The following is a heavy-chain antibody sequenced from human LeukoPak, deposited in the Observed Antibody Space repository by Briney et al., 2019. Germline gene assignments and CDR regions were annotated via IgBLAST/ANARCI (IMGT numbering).Heavy chain of an antibody. Sequence: GGSLRLSCAASGFTFSSYGMHWVRQAPGKGLERVAVISYDGSNKYYAGSVKGRFTISRDNSKNTLYLQMNSLRAEDTAVYYCAKDSGDWGQGTLVTVSS. V-gene: IGHV3-30*18. CDR3: AKDSGD. CDR2: ISYDGSNK. J-gene: IGHJ4*02. D-gene: IGHD3-10*01. CDR1: GFTFSSYG.